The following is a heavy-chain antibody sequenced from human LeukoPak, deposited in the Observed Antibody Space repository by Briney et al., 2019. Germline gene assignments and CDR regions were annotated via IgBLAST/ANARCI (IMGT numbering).Heavy chain of an antibody. D-gene: IGHD6-13*01. V-gene: IGHV3-7*01. Sequence: GGSLRLSCAASGFPFRTYWMNWIRQAPGKGLEWVANINPDGRTINYGDPVKGRFTISRDNARNSLYLQMTSLRAEDTALYYCATYRGYSTLDYWGQGTLVTVSS. CDR3: ATYRGYSTLDY. CDR2: INPDGRTI. J-gene: IGHJ4*02. CDR1: GFPFRTYW.